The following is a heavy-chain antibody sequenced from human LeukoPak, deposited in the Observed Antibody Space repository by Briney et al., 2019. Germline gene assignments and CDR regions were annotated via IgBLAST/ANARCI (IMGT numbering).Heavy chain of an antibody. J-gene: IGHJ4*02. CDR3: AKWNKRWLQLSFLDY. V-gene: IGHV3-23*01. CDR2: NSGSGGST. D-gene: IGHD5-24*01. CDR1: GFTFSSYA. Sequence: GGSLRLSCAASGFTFSSYAMSWVRQAPGKGLERVSANSGSGGSTYYADYVQGRFTISRDNSKNTLYLQMNSLRAEDTAIYYCAKWNKRWLQLSFLDYWGQGTLVTVSS.